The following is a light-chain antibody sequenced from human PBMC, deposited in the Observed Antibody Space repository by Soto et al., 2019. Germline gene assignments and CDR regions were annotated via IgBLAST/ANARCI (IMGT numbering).Light chain of an antibody. V-gene: IGKV3-20*01. CDR3: QQYDSSPPT. CDR2: GAS. Sequence: EIVLTQSPGTLSLSPGERATLSCRASQSVSGTYLAWYQQKPGQAPRLLIYGASSRATGIPDRFSGSGSGTDFTLTISRLESEDFVVYFCQQYDSSPPTFGGGTKVVIK. CDR1: QSVSGTY. J-gene: IGKJ4*01.